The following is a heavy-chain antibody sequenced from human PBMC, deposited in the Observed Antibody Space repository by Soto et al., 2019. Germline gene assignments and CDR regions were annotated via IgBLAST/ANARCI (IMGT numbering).Heavy chain of an antibody. Sequence: GGSLRLSCAASGFTFSSYGMHWVRQAPGKGLEWVAVISYDGSNKYYADSVKGRFTISRDNSKNTLYLQMNSLRAEDTAVYYCAKDRERIAAAALDYRGQGTLVTVSS. CDR1: GFTFSSYG. CDR2: ISYDGSNK. D-gene: IGHD6-13*01. J-gene: IGHJ4*02. CDR3: AKDRERIAAAALDY. V-gene: IGHV3-30*18.